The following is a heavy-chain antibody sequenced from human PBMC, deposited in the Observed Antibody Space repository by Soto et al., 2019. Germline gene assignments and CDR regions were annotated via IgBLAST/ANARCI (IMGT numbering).Heavy chain of an antibody. CDR2: ISAYNGNT. Sequence: QVQLVQSGAEVKKPGASVKVSCKASGYTFTSYGIIWVRQAPGQGLEWMGWISAYNGNTNYAQKLQGRVTMTTDTSTSTAYMELRSLRSDDTAVYYCASTRSSWNYYYYGMDVWGQGTTVTVSS. J-gene: IGHJ6*02. D-gene: IGHD6-13*01. V-gene: IGHV1-18*01. CDR3: ASTRSSWNYYYYGMDV. CDR1: GYTFTSYG.